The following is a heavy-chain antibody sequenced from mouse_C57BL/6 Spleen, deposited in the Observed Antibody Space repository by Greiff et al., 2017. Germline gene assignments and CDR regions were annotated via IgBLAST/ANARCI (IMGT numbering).Heavy chain of an antibody. CDR2: IYPSDSET. CDR1: GYTFTSYW. Sequence: QVQLQQPGAELVRPGSSVKLSCKASGYTFTSYWMDWVKQRPGQGLEWIGNIYPSDSETHYNQQFKDKATLTVDKSSSTAYMQLSSLTSEDSAVYYCARGSSGWAYWGQGTLVTVSA. J-gene: IGHJ3*01. D-gene: IGHD3-2*02. CDR3: ARGSSGWAY. V-gene: IGHV1-61*01.